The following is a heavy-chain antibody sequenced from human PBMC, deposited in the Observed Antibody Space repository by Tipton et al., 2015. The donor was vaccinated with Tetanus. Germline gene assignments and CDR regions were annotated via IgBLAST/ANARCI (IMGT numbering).Heavy chain of an antibody. CDR3: ARVPLSWGSIGDALDL. CDR1: GGSISSYY. V-gene: IGHV4-4*07. Sequence: TLSLTCTVSGGSISSYYWNWIRQPAGKGLEWIGRIYTSGSTNYNPSLKSRVTMSVDTSKNQFSLKLSSVTAADTAVYYCARVPLSWGSIGDALDLLGQWPMVSVSS. J-gene: IGHJ3*01. D-gene: IGHD7-27*01. CDR2: IYTSGST.